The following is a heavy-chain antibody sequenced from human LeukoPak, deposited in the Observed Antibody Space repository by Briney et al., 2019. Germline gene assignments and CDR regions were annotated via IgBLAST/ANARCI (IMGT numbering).Heavy chain of an antibody. D-gene: IGHD4-23*01. V-gene: IGHV3-23*01. CDR2: ISGSGGST. CDR1: GFTFSSYA. J-gene: IGHJ2*01. CDR3: AMPDYGGNRQNWYFDL. Sequence: GGSLRLSCAASGFTFSSYAMSWVRQAPGKGLEWVSAISGSGGSTYYADSVKGRFTISRDNSKNTLYLQMNSLRAEDTAVYYCAMPDYGGNRQNWYFDLWGRGTLVTVSS.